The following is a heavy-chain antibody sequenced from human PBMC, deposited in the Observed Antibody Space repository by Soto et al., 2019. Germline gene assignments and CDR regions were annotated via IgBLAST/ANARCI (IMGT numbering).Heavy chain of an antibody. CDR2: ISYDGSDK. V-gene: IGHV3-30*03. CDR3: VGGQYYFDY. J-gene: IGHJ4*02. CDR1: GFPFTSYG. D-gene: IGHD3-10*01. Sequence: QVQLVESGGGGVQPGRSLRLSCAASGFPFTSYGMQWVREGPDKGLEWVAIISYDGSDKYYADSVKGRFTISRDNSKNTLYLQMNSLRPEDTALYYCVGGQYYFDYRGQGTLVIVSS.